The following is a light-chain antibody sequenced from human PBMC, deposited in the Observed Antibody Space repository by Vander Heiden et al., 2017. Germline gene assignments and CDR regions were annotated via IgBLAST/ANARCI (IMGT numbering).Light chain of an antibody. CDR3: NSYTSSSTRV. CDR1: SSDVGSYNY. Sequence: QSALSQPASLSGSPGQSSPISCTGTSSDVGSYNYVSWYQQHPGKAPKLMIYDVSNRPSGVSIRFSGSKSGNTASLTISGLQAEDEAYYYCNSYTSSSTRVFGGGTKLTVL. J-gene: IGLJ2*01. CDR2: DVS. V-gene: IGLV2-14*01.